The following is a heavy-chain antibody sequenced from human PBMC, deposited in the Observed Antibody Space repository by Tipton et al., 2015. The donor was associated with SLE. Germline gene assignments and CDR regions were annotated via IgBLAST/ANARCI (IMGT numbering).Heavy chain of an antibody. J-gene: IGHJ5*02. Sequence: TLSLTCTVSGGSISSSNSYWGWIRQPPGQGLEWIGSVFYSGRTYYNPSLKSRATISLDTSKKQFSLTLTSVTAADTAIYYCARQILDGSVADWFDPWGQGTLVTVSS. CDR2: VFYSGRT. CDR1: GGSISSSNSY. V-gene: IGHV4-39*07. CDR3: ARQILDGSVADWFDP. D-gene: IGHD3-10*01.